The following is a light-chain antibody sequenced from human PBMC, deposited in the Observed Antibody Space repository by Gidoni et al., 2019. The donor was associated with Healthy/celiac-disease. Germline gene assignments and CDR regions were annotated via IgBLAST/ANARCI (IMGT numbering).Light chain of an antibody. Sequence: QSALTQPASVSGSPGQSITISGTGTSSDVGSYNLVSWYQQHPGKAPKLMIYEVSKRPSGVSTRFSGSKSGNTASLTISGLQAEDEADYYCCSYAGSSTFGVVFGGGTKLTVL. CDR3: CSYAGSSTFGVV. CDR2: EVS. CDR1: SSDVGSYNL. J-gene: IGLJ2*01. V-gene: IGLV2-23*02.